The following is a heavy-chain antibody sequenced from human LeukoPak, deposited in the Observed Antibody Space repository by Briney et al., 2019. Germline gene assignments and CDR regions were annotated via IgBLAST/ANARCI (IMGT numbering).Heavy chain of an antibody. CDR2: INHSGST. Sequence: SETLSLTRAVYGGSFSGYYWSWIRQPPGKGLEWIGEINHSGSTNYNPSLKSRVTISVDTSKNQFSLKLSSVTAADTAVYYCARGRTAFLDYYYGMDVWGQGTTVTVSS. D-gene: IGHD3-3*02. V-gene: IGHV4-34*01. CDR1: GGSFSGYY. J-gene: IGHJ6*02. CDR3: ARGRTAFLDYYYGMDV.